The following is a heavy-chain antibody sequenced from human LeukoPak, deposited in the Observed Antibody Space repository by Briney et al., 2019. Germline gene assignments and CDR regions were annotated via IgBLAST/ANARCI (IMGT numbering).Heavy chain of an antibody. CDR2: IYSGGRT. D-gene: IGHD5-18*01. CDR3: ARAPSVMVAPAAYFDY. V-gene: IGHV3-53*01. J-gene: IGHJ4*02. Sequence: GGSLRLSCAASEFTVSSNYMSWVRQAPGEGLEWVSVIYSGGRTYYADSVKGRFTISRDNSKNTLYLQMNSLRAEDTAVYYCARAPSVMVAPAAYFDYWGQGTLVTVSS. CDR1: EFTVSSNY.